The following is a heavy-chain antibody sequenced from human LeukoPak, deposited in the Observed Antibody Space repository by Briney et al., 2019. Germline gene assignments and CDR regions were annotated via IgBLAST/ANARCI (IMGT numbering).Heavy chain of an antibody. J-gene: IGHJ6*03. V-gene: IGHV1-2*02. CDR1: GYTFTGYY. CDR2: INPNSGGT. Sequence: GASVKVSCKASGYTFTGYYMHWVRQAPGQGLEWMGWINPNSGGTNYAQKLQGRVTMTRDTSISTAYMVLSRLRSDDTAVYYCAREGSGSYYDYYYMDVWGKGPTVTVSS. D-gene: IGHD1-26*01. CDR3: AREGSGSYYDYYYMDV.